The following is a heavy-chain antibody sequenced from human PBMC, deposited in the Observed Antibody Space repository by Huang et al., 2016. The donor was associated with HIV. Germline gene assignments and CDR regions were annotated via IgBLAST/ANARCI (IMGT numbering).Heavy chain of an antibody. D-gene: IGHD3-22*01. CDR3: SRHPFDYYDSTDTGALDI. Sequence: EVQLVESGGGLVQPGGSLKLSCAASGFTLSGSAMHWVRQASGRGLQGCGRIRSKINGYATVYSASVKGRFTISRDESKNTAYLQMNSLKTEDTAVYYCSRHPFDYYDSTDTGALDIWGQGTMVTVSS. J-gene: IGHJ3*02. CDR1: GFTLSGSA. V-gene: IGHV3-73*02. CDR2: IRSKINGYAT.